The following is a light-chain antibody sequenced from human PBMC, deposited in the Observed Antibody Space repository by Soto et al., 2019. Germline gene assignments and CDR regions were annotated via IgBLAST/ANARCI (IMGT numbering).Light chain of an antibody. Sequence: DIQLTQSPSFLSASVGDRVTITCRASQAISSSLAWYQHNPGKAPKLLIYAASTLQNGVPSSFSGTGSGNEFTLTISSLQPEDFATYYCQHLNDYRYTFGQGTKVEIK. J-gene: IGKJ2*01. CDR1: QAISSS. CDR3: QHLNDYRYT. V-gene: IGKV1-9*01. CDR2: AAS.